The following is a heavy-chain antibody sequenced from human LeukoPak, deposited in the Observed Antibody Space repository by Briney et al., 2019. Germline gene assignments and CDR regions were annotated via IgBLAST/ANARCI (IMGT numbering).Heavy chain of an antibody. D-gene: IGHD3-22*01. J-gene: IGHJ4*02. CDR3: ARGVPRYYYDSSGFNYFDY. V-gene: IGHV4-31*03. CDR1: GGSISSGGYY. Sequence: SETLSLTCTVSGGSISSGGYYWSWIRQHPGKGLEWIGYIYYSGGTYYNPSLKSRVTISVDTSKNQFSLKLSSVTATDTAVYYCARGVPRYYYDSSGFNYFDYWGQGTLVTVSS. CDR2: IYYSGGT.